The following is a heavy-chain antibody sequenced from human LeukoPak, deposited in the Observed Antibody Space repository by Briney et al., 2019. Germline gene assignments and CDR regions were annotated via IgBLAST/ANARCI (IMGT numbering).Heavy chain of an antibody. CDR1: GGSISSSSYY. CDR2: IYYSGGT. CDR3: ARRAQLAPRQPRDY. V-gene: IGHV4-39*01. D-gene: IGHD6-6*01. J-gene: IGHJ4*02. Sequence: PSETLSLTCTVSGGSISSSSYYWGWIRQPPGKGLEWIGSIYYSGGTYYNPSLKSRVTISVDTSKNQFSLKLSSVTAADTAVYYCARRAQLAPRQPRDYWGQGTLVTVSS.